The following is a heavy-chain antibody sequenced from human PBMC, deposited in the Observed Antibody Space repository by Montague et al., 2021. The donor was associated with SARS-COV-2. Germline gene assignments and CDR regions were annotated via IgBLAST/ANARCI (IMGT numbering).Heavy chain of an antibody. CDR2: IYGNDDK. CDR1: GFSLTTKGMG. Sequence: PALVKPTQTLTLTCSFSGFSLTTKGMGVTWIRQPPGKALEWLALIYGNDDKRYRPSLQTKLTIAKDTSKNQVVLTMTNMDPVDTATYYCAHSYGDYLFDYWGQGTLVTVSS. CDR3: AHSYGDYLFDY. D-gene: IGHD4-17*01. V-gene: IGHV2-5*01. J-gene: IGHJ4*02.